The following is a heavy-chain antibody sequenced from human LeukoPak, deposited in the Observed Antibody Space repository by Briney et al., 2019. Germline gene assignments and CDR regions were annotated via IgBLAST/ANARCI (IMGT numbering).Heavy chain of an antibody. CDR1: GFTFDDYA. CDR3: AKDLLGSGWLYYFDY. J-gene: IGHJ4*02. CDR2: ISGDGGST. D-gene: IGHD6-25*01. V-gene: IGHV3-43*02. Sequence: GGSLRLSCAASGFTFDDYAMHWDRQAPGKGLEWVSLISGDGGSTYYADSVKGRFTISRDNSKNSLYLQMNSLRTEDTALYYCAKDLLGSGWLYYFDYWGQGTLVTVSS.